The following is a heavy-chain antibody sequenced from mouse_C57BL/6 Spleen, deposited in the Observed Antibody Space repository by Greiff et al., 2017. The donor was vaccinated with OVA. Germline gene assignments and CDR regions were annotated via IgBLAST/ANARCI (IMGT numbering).Heavy chain of an antibody. Sequence: EVHLVESGGGLVKPGGSLKLSCAASGFTFSSYAMSWVRHTPAKRLEWVANISAGGSYTSYPDNVKGRFTFSRDNAKNTLYLQMSHLKSEDTAMYYCARDDYGSSYGFAYWGQGTLVTVSA. V-gene: IGHV5-4*01. CDR3: ARDDYGSSYGFAY. CDR2: ISAGGSYT. CDR1: GFTFSSYA. D-gene: IGHD1-1*01. J-gene: IGHJ3*01.